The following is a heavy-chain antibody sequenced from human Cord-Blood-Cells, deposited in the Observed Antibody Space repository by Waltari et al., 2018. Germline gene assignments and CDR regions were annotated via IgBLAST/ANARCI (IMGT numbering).Heavy chain of an antibody. V-gene: IGHV3-30*04. D-gene: IGHD6-19*01. CDR2: ISYDGSNK. CDR3: ARDGAVAGFDWYFDL. J-gene: IGHJ2*01. Sequence: QVQLVESGGGVVQPGRSLRLSCAASGFTFSRYAMHWVRQAPGKGLEWVAVISYDGSNKYYADSVKGRFTISRDNSKNTLYLQMNSLRAEDTAVYYCARDGAVAGFDWYFDLWGRGTLVTVSS. CDR1: GFTFSRYA.